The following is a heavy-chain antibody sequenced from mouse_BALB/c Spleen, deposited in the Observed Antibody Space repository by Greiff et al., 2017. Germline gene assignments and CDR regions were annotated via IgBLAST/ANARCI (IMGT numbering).Heavy chain of an antibody. CDR1: GFTFSSYG. CDR2: ISSGGSYT. D-gene: IGHD2-12*01. V-gene: IGHV5-6*02. J-gene: IGHJ1*01. CDR3: ARGGYEARWYFDV. Sequence: EVKLVESGGDLVKPGGSLKLSCAASGFTFSSYGMSWVRQTPDKRLEWVATISSGGSYTYYPDSVKGRFTISRDNAKNTLYLQMSSLKSEDTAMYYCARGGYEARWYFDVWGAGTTVTVSS.